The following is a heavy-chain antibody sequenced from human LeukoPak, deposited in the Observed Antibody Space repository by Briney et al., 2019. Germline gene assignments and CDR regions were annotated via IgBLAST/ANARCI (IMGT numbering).Heavy chain of an antibody. CDR2: ISGSGSIT. Sequence: GGSLRLSCAASGFTFSDYEMTWVRQAPGKGLEWISYISGSGSITSHADSMKGRFTISRDNAKNSLYLQMNSLRAEDTAVYYCAELGITMIGGVWGKGTTVTISS. CDR3: AELGITMIGGV. D-gene: IGHD3-10*02. CDR1: GFTFSDYE. V-gene: IGHV3-48*03. J-gene: IGHJ6*04.